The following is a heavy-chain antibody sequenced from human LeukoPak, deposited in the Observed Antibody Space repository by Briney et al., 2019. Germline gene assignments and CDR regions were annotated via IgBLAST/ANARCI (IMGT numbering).Heavy chain of an antibody. V-gene: IGHV3-7*03. CDR1: GFTFSTYV. CDR2: IKQDGSEK. J-gene: IGHJ2*01. D-gene: IGHD5-18*01. CDR3: ARARGLWDWYFDL. Sequence: GGSLRLSCSVSGFTFSTYVMHWVRQAPGKGLEWVANIKQDGSEKYYVDSVKGRFTISRDNAKNSLYLQMNSLRAEDTAVYYCARARGLWDWYFDLWGRGTLVTVSS.